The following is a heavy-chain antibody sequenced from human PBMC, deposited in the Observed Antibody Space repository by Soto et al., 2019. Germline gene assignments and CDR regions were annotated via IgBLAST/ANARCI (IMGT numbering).Heavy chain of an antibody. V-gene: IGHV3-74*01. D-gene: IGHD4-17*01. CDR1: GFTFGSYW. CDR2: IDTYGSAT. Sequence: GGSLRLSCAASGFTFGSYWMHWFRQAPGKGLVWVSRIDTYGSATRYADSVKGRFTISRDNAKNTLYLQMSTLRAEDTAVYYCAKDYGASTYYYYYGMDVWGQGTTVTVSS. CDR3: AKDYGASTYYYYYGMDV. J-gene: IGHJ6*02.